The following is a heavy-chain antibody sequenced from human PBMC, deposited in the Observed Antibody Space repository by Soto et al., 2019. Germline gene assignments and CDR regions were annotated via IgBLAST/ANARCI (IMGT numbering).Heavy chain of an antibody. CDR2: ICYSGST. D-gene: IGHD1-1*01. V-gene: IGHV4-61*01. Sequence: TSETLSLTCTVSGGSVSSGSYYWSWIRQPPGKGLEWIGYICYSGSTSYNPSLKSRVTISVDTSKNQFSLKLSSVTAADMAVYYCARVRNNWNGNYLNWFDPWGQGTLVTVSS. J-gene: IGHJ5*02. CDR1: GGSVSSGSYY. CDR3: ARVRNNWNGNYLNWFDP.